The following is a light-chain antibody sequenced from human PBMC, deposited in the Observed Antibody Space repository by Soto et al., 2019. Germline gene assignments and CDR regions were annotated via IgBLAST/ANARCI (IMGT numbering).Light chain of an antibody. CDR1: SSDVGSSNL. CDR2: EGS. Sequence: QSVLTQRASVSGSPGQSITISCTGTSSDVGSSNLVSWYQQHPGKAPKLIIYEGSRRPSGVSGRFSGSKSGNTAPLTISGLQAEDEADYYCCSFAGSSTFYVFGTGTKVTVL. V-gene: IGLV2-23*01. J-gene: IGLJ1*01. CDR3: CSFAGSSTFYV.